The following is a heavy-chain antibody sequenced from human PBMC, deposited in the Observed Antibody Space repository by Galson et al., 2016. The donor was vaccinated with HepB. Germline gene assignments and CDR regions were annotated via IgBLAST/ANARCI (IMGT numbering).Heavy chain of an antibody. D-gene: IGHD1-26*01. CDR2: TNSNGGTT. J-gene: IGHJ4*02. Sequence: SLRLSCAASGFTFKNFAMHWFRQAPGKGLEHVGGTNSNGGTTYHVTSVKGRFSISRDNSKNILYLHMGSLTADDTSVYYCARAEEWELPIPDSWGQGTRVTVSS. CDR3: ARAEEWELPIPDS. CDR1: GFTFKNFA. V-gene: IGHV3-64*01.